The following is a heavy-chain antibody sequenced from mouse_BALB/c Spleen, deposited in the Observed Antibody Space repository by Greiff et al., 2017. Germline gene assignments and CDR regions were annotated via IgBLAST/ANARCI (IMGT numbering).Heavy chain of an antibody. D-gene: IGHD1-1*01. CDR1: GFNIKDTY. CDR3: ARELDYGSSSYYAMDY. Sequence: VQLQQSGAELVKPGASVKLSCTASGFNIKDTYMHWVKQRPEQGLEWIGRIDPANGNTKYDPKFQGKATITADTSSNTAYLQLSSLTSEDTAVYYCARELDYGSSSYYAMDYWGQGTSVTVSS. CDR2: IDPANGNT. J-gene: IGHJ4*01. V-gene: IGHV14-3*02.